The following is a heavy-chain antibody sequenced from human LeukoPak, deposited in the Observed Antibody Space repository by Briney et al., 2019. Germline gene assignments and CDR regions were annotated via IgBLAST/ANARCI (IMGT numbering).Heavy chain of an antibody. CDR1: GFTFRSYW. CDR2: INSDGSST. J-gene: IGHJ3*02. CDR3: ARGLWGVAGRGDAFDI. D-gene: IGHD6-19*01. Sequence: GGSLRLSCAASGFTFRSYWMHWVRQAPGKGLVWVSRINSDGSSTNYADSVKGRFTISRDNAKRSLYLQMNSLRAEDTAVYYCARGLWGVAGRGDAFDIWGQGTMVTVSS. V-gene: IGHV3-74*01.